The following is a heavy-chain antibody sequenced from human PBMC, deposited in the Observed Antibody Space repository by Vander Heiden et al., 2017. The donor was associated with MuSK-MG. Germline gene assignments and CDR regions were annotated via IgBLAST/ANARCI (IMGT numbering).Heavy chain of an antibody. CDR2: IYYSAST. V-gene: IGHV4-59*01. D-gene: IGHD3-3*01. Sequence: QVQLQESGPGLVKPSETLSLTCTVSGGSISSYYWSWIRQPPGKGLEWIGYIYYSASTNYNPSLKSRVTISVDTSKNQFSLKLSSVTAADTAVYYCARVGKFLEWLLPHYYYYYMDVWGKGTTVTVSS. CDR3: ARVGKFLEWLLPHYYYYYMDV. CDR1: GGSISSYY. J-gene: IGHJ6*03.